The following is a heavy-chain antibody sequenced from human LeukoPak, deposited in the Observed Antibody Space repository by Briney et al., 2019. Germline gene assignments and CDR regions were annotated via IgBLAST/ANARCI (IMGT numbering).Heavy chain of an antibody. D-gene: IGHD5-18*01. CDR2: IYYSGSS. Sequence: SETLSLTCTVSGGSISSSSYYWGWIRQPPGKGLEWIGSIYYSGSSYYNPSLKSRVTISVHTSKNQFSLKLNSVTAADTAVYYCARHVDTATDYFDYWGQGTLVTVSS. J-gene: IGHJ4*02. CDR3: ARHVDTATDYFDY. V-gene: IGHV4-39*01. CDR1: GGSISSSSYY.